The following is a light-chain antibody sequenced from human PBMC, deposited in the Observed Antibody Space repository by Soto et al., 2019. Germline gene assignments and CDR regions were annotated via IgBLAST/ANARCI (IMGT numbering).Light chain of an antibody. Sequence: DIQMTQSPSSLSASVGDGVTITCRASQSIGGSLNWYQQKPGKAPQLLIYIASSRQSGVPSRFSGSGSGTDFTLTISSLQPEDFATYYCQQSFSIPITFGQGTRLDIK. CDR1: QSIGGS. J-gene: IGKJ5*01. V-gene: IGKV1-39*01. CDR2: IAS. CDR3: QQSFSIPIT.